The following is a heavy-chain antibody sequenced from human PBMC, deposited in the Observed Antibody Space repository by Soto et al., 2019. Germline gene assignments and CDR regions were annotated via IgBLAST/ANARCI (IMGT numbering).Heavy chain of an antibody. Sequence: GESLKISCKGSGYSFTSYWIGWVRQMPGKGLESMGIIYPGDSDTRYSPSFQGQVTISADKSISTAYLQWSSLKASDTAMYYCARTAAARQSYYAMEVPCQGLTVTVS. V-gene: IGHV5-51*01. J-gene: IGHJ6*02. D-gene: IGHD6-6*01. CDR3: ARTAAARQSYYAMEV. CDR1: GYSFTSYW. CDR2: IYPGDSDT.